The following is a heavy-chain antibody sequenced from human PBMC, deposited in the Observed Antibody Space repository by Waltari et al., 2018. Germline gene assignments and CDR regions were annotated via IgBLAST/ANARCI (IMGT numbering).Heavy chain of an antibody. D-gene: IGHD3-3*01. V-gene: IGHV4-4*07. J-gene: IGHJ6*03. CDR3: ARSIFGVGGGYYMDV. CDR1: GGSISSYY. Sequence: QVQLQESGPGLVKPSETLSLTCTVSGGSISSYYWSWIRQPAGKGLEWSGRIYTSGSTNYNTTLKSRVTMSVDTSKNQFSLKLSSVTAADTAVYYCARSIFGVGGGYYMDVWGKGTTVTVSS. CDR2: IYTSGST.